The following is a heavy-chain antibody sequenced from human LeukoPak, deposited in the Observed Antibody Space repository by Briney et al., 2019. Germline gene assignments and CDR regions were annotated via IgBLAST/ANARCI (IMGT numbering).Heavy chain of an antibody. CDR3: ARDFYCRGGSCHDY. D-gene: IGHD2-15*01. V-gene: IGHV4-4*02. Sequence: SGTLSLNCAVSGGSISSSNWWSWVRQPPGKGLEWIGEIYHSGSTNYNPSLKSRVTISVAKSKNQFSLKLSSVTAADTAVYYCARDFYCRGGSCHDYWGQGTLVTVSS. CDR1: GGSISSSNW. CDR2: IYHSGST. J-gene: IGHJ4*02.